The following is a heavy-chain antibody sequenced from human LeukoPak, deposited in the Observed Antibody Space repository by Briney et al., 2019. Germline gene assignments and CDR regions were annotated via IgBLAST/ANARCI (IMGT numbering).Heavy chain of an antibody. CDR3: EGGVTTFGGVIVNHYFDY. D-gene: IGHD3-16*02. CDR2: ISYDGSNK. Sequence: GGSLRLSCAASGFTFSSYALHWVRQAPGKGLEWVAVISYDGSNKYYADSVKGRFTISRDNSKNTLYLQMNSLRAEDTAVYYCEGGVTTFGGVIVNHYFDYWGQGTLVTVSS. CDR1: GFTFSSYA. V-gene: IGHV3-30-3*01. J-gene: IGHJ4*02.